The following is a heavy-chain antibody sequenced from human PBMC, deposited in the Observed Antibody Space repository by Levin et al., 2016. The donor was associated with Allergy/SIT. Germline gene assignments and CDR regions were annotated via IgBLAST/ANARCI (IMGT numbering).Heavy chain of an antibody. Sequence: VRQMPGKGLEWMGIIYPGDSDTRYSPSFQGQVTISADKSISTAYLQWSSLKASDTTMYYCARQTVTTTPFDYWGQGTLVTVSS. CDR3: ARQTVTTTPFDY. D-gene: IGHD4-17*01. CDR2: IYPGDSDT. V-gene: IGHV5-51*01. J-gene: IGHJ4*02.